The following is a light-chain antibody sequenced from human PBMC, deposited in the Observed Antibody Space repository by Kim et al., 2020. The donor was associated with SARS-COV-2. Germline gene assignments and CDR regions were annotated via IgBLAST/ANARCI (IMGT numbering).Light chain of an antibody. J-gene: IGLJ3*02. CDR2: EKN. V-gene: IGLV3-19*01. CDR3: NSRESGVNHVV. Sequence: ALGQTVRIKCQGDSHRSYYASWYQQKPGQAPVLVIYEKNNRPSGIPDRFSGSSSGNTASLTITGAQAEDEADYYCNSRESGVNHVVFGGGTQLTVL. CDR1: SHRSYY.